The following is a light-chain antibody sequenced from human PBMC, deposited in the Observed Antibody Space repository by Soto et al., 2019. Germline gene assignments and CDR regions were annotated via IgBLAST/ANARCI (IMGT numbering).Light chain of an antibody. Sequence: DIVLTQSPDSLAVSLGERATINCKSSPSVLSSSDNKNYLAWFQQKPGQPPKLLIYWASTRESGVPDRFSGSGSGTDFTLTISSLEAEEVAFYYCNQHYRCPLTFGGGTKVEIK. CDR1: PSVLSSSDNKNY. J-gene: IGKJ4*02. V-gene: IGKV4-1*01. CDR3: NQHYRCPLT. CDR2: WAS.